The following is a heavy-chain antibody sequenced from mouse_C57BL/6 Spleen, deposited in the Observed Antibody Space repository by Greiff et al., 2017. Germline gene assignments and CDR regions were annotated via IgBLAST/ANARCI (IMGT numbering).Heavy chain of an antibody. CDR1: GFTFSDYY. V-gene: IGHV5-12*01. CDR3: ARQELFPGCFDD. J-gene: IGHJ1*03. CDR2: ISNGGGST. Sequence: EVKLVESGGGLVQPGGSLKLSCAASGFTFSDYYMYWVRQTPEKRLEWVADISNGGGSTYYPDTVKGRFTISRDNAKNTLYLQMSRLKSEDAAMYYCARQELFPGCFDDWGKGTTVTVSS.